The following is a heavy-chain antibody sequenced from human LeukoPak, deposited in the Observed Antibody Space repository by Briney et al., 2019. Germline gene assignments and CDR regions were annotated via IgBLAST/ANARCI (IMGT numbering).Heavy chain of an antibody. J-gene: IGHJ5*02. V-gene: IGHV3-21*01. CDR1: GFTFSSYS. CDR3: AILDYDILTGYPNWFDP. CDR2: ISSSSSYI. D-gene: IGHD3-9*01. Sequence: TGGSLRLSCAASGFTFSSYSMNWVRQAPGKGLEWVSSISSSSSYIYYADSVKGRFTISRDNAKSPLYLQMNSLRAEDTAVYYCAILDYDILTGYPNWFDPWGQGTLVTVSS.